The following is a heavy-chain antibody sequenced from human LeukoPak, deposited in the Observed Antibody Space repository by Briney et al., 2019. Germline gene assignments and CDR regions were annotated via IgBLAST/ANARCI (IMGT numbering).Heavy chain of an antibody. D-gene: IGHD6-19*01. CDR2: IYYSGST. J-gene: IGHJ4*02. V-gene: IGHV4-59*08. CDR1: GGSISSYY. CDR3: ARSSGSPRYFDY. Sequence: SETLSLTCTVSGGSISSYYWSWIRQPPGKGLEWIGYIYYSGSTNYNPSLKSRVTISVDTSKNQFSLKLSSVTAADTAVYYCARSSGSPRYFDYWGQGTLVTVSS.